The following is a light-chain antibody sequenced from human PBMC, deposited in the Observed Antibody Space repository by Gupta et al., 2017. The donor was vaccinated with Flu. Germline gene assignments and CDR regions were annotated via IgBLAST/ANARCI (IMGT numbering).Light chain of an antibody. CDR3: NSRESTDNNQVV. CDR1: AVRTSY. Sequence: TWPCDAVRTSYDSCFQQTPGQAPVLCIYDNNIRLSGAPDRFSGSSSGTTAALTITGAQAEEEAAYYCNSRESTDNNQVVFGGGTKLTVL. J-gene: IGLJ2*01. V-gene: IGLV3-19*01. CDR2: DNN.